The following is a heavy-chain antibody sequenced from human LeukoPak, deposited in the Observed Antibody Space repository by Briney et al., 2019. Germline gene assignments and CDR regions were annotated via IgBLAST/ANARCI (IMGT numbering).Heavy chain of an antibody. CDR2: SNHSGST. J-gene: IGHJ5*02. V-gene: IGHV4-34*01. Sequence: SETLSLTCAVYGGSFSGYYWSWIRQPPGKGLEWIGESNHSGSTNYNPSLKSRVTISVDTSKNQFSLKLSSVTAADTAVYHCARDSPPSGSYRNNWFDPWGQGTLVTVSS. CDR3: ARDSPPSGSYRNNWFDP. CDR1: GGSFSGYY. D-gene: IGHD1-26*01.